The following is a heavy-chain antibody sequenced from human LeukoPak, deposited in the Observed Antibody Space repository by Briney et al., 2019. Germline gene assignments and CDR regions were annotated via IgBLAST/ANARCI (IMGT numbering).Heavy chain of an antibody. J-gene: IGHJ6*03. Sequence: SETLSLTCAVYGGSFSGYYWSWIRQPPGKGLEWLGEINHSGSTNYNPSLKSRVTISVDTSKNQFSLKLSSVTAADTAVYYCARGIAAAGNYYYYYMDVWGKGTTVTISS. CDR2: INHSGST. CDR1: GGSFSGYY. V-gene: IGHV4-34*01. CDR3: ARGIAAAGNYYYYYMDV. D-gene: IGHD6-13*01.